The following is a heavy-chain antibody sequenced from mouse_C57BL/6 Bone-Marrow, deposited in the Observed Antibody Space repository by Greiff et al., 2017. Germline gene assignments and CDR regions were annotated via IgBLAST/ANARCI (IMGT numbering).Heavy chain of an antibody. CDR1: GFTFSDYY. CDR2: ISNGGGST. CDR3: ARHRSY. Sequence: EVKLMESGGGLVQPGGSLKLSCAASGFTFSDYYMYWVRQTPEKRLEWVAYISNGGGSTYYPDTVKGRFTISRDNAKNTLYLQMSRLKSEDTAMYYCARHRSYWGQGTLVTVSA. J-gene: IGHJ3*01. V-gene: IGHV5-12*01.